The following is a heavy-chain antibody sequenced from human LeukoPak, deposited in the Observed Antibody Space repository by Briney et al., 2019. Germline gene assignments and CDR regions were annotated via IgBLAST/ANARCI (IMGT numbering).Heavy chain of an antibody. CDR1: PYSFTSHW. J-gene: IGHJ4*02. CDR3: ARQNRGGSHTTGYYFDY. D-gene: IGHD1-26*01. V-gene: IGHV5-51*01. Sequence: GESLKISCTSSPYSFTSHWIGWVRQKPGKGLEWVGLVCAGDSDTIYSPSFQGQVTMSADKSTSTVYLQWSGLKASDTATYFCARQNRGGSHTTGYYFDYWGLGTLVTVSS. CDR2: VCAGDSDT.